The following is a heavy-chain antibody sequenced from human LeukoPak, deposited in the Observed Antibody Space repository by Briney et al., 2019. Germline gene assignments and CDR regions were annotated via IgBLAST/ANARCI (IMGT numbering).Heavy chain of an antibody. V-gene: IGHV4-34*01. D-gene: IGHD6-19*01. CDR1: GGSFTKHQ. Sequence: SETLSLTCAVYGGSFTKHQWSWIRQPPGKGLEWIGAINDGGSTNYNPSLKSRVTISVDTSKNQFSLKLSSVTAADTAVYYCASTYSSGWYVGWGQGTLVTVSS. CDR3: ASTYSSGWYVG. CDR2: INDGGST. J-gene: IGHJ4*02.